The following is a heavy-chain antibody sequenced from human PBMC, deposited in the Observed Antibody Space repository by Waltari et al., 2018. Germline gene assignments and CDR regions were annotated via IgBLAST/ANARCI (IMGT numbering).Heavy chain of an antibody. CDR2: ISGSGGST. V-gene: IGHV3-23*01. D-gene: IGHD3-22*01. Sequence: EVQLLESGGGLVQPGGSLRLSCAASGFTFSSYAMTWVRQAPGKGPGWVSAISGSGGSTYYADSVKGRFTISRDNSKNTLYLQMNSLRAEDTAVYYCAKDIALYYYDSSGYTGDFDYWGQGTLVTVSS. CDR1: GFTFSSYA. J-gene: IGHJ4*02. CDR3: AKDIALYYYDSSGYTGDFDY.